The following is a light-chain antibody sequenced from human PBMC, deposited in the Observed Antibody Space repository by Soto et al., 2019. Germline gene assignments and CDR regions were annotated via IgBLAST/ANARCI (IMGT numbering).Light chain of an antibody. CDR1: SSDVGGYNY. Sequence: QSALTQPPSASGSPGQSVTISCTGTSSDVGGYNYVSWYQQHPGKVPKLIIYDVNARPSGVPNRFSGGKSGNTASLTVSGLQAEDEADYYCASWDDSLSGGVFGGGTKVTVL. CDR3: ASWDDSLSGGV. CDR2: DVN. V-gene: IGLV2-8*01. J-gene: IGLJ3*02.